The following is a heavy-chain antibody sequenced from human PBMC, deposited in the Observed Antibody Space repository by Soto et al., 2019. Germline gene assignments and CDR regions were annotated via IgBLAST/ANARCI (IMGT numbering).Heavy chain of an antibody. D-gene: IGHD3-22*01. CDR3: ARDSSGYYSAYYYGMDV. J-gene: IGHJ6*02. CDR2: ISAYNGNT. Sequence: QVQLVQSGAEVKKPGASVKVSCKASGYTFTSYGISWVRQAPGQGLEWMGWISAYNGNTNYAQKIQGRVTMTTDTSTSTAYMELRSLRSDDTAVYYCARDSSGYYSAYYYGMDVWGQGTTVTVSS. V-gene: IGHV1-18*01. CDR1: GYTFTSYG.